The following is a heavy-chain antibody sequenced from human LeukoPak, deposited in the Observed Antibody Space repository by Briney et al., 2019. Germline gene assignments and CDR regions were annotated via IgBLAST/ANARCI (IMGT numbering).Heavy chain of an antibody. V-gene: IGHV3-15*01. J-gene: IGHJ6*04. D-gene: IGHD3-3*02. CDR2: IKSEGEGATT. CDR1: GFTIGTAW. CDR3: IAHFPYFYGSDV. Sequence: GGSLRLSCASSGFTIGTAWMSWVRQAPGKGLEWLGHIKSEGEGATTDYAAPAKGRFAISRDDSKNMIYLQMSSLKMDDTAIYYCIAHFPYFYGSDVWGKGTTVTVSS.